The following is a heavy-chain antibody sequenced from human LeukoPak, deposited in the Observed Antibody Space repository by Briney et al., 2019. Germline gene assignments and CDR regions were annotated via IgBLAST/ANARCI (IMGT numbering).Heavy chain of an antibody. CDR3: AREVVAAAGTVDY. V-gene: IGHV4-39*07. D-gene: IGHD6-13*01. CDR1: GGSISSSIYF. CDR2: IHYSGST. Sequence: PSETLSLTCTVSGGSISSSIYFWGWLRQPPGKGLEWLGSIHYSGSTYHDPSFKSRVTISVDTSKNQFSLKLSSVTAADTAVYYCAREVVAAAGTVDYWGQGTLVTVSS. J-gene: IGHJ4*02.